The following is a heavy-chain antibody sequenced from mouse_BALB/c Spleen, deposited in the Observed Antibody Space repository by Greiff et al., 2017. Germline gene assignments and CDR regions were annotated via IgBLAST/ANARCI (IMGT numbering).Heavy chain of an antibody. D-gene: IGHD2-14*01. CDR3: ARHESYRYDGGAWFAY. CDR2: ISSGGSYT. CDR1: GFTFSSYG. V-gene: IGHV5-6*01. J-gene: IGHJ3*01. Sequence: EVQLVESGGDLVKPGGSLKLSCAASGFTFSSYGMSWVRQTPDKRLEWVATISSGGSYTYYPDSLKGRITIARDNAKNTLYLQMSSLKSEDTAMYYCARHESYRYDGGAWFAYWGQGTLVTVSA.